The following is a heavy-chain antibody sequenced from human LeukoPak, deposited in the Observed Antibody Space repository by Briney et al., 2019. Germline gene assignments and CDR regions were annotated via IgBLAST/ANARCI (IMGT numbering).Heavy chain of an antibody. D-gene: IGHD6-25*01. J-gene: IGHJ4*02. CDR2: IDWDDDE. CDR1: GDSIRSYY. Sequence: TLSLTCTVSGDSIRSYYWSWIRQPPGKALEWLARIDWDDDEHYSPSLKTRLTISKDTSKNQVVLTMTNMDPVDTATYYCVRTNSGWYFDYWGQGTLVTVSS. CDR3: VRTNSGWYFDY. V-gene: IGHV2-70*11.